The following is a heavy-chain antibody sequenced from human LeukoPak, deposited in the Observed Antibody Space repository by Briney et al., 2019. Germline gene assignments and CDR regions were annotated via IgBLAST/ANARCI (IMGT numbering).Heavy chain of an antibody. CDR1: GYTFSNYT. J-gene: IGHJ3*02. CDR2: INPSGGST. CDR3: ASRTTVATRDAFDI. V-gene: IGHV1-46*01. Sequence: ASVKVSCKASGYTFSNYTLNWVRQAPGQGLEWMGIINPSGGSTSYAQKFQGRVTMTRDTSTSTVYMELSSLRSEDTAVYYCASRTTVATRDAFDIWGQGTMVTVSS. D-gene: IGHD4-17*01.